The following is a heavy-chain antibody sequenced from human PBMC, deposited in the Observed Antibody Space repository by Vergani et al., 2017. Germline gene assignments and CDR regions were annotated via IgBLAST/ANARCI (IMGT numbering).Heavy chain of an antibody. CDR2: INWNSGTI. CDR3: ARAVATLTRGMDV. Sequence: EVQLVESGGGLVQPGRSLRLSCAASGFTFEDYAMHWVRQAPGKGLEWVSGINWNSGTIDYADSVKGRFTISGDTANNTLYLQMNSLRPDDTAVYYCARAVATLTRGMDVWGRGTTVTVSS. D-gene: IGHD6-19*01. CDR1: GFTFEDYA. J-gene: IGHJ6*02. V-gene: IGHV3-9*01.